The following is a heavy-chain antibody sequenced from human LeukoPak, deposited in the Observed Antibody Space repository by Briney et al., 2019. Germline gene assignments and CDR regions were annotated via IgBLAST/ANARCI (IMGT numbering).Heavy chain of an antibody. V-gene: IGHV3-21*01. D-gene: IGHD2-15*01. J-gene: IGHJ5*02. CDR1: GFTFSSYS. Sequence: GGSLGLSCAASGFTFSSYSMNWVRQAPGKGLEWVSSISSSSSYIYYADSVKGRFTISRDNAKNSLYLQMNSLRAEDTAVYYCARDLEYCSGGSCYDWFDPWGQGTLVTVSS. CDR2: ISSSSSYI. CDR3: ARDLEYCSGGSCYDWFDP.